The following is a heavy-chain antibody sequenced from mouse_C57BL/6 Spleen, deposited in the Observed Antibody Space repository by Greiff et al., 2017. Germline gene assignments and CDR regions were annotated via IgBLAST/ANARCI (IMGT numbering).Heavy chain of an antibody. CDR1: GYSFTGYY. CDR2: IYPYNGVS. D-gene: IGHD3-2*02. CDR3: AREGEKQTAQATGAMDY. V-gene: IGHV1-31*01. J-gene: IGHJ4*01. Sequence: EVQLQQSGPELVKPGASVKISCKASGYSFTGYYMHWVKQSHGNILDWIGYIYPYNGVSSYNQKFKGKATLTVDKSSSTAYMELRSLTSEDSAVYYCAREGEKQTAQATGAMDYWGQGTSVTVSS.